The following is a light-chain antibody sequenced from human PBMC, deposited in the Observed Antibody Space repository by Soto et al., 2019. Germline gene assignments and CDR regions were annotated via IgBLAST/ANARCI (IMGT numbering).Light chain of an antibody. Sequence: QSVLTQPPSASGTPGQRVTISCSGSSSNIGSNAVSWYQQLPGTAPKVLIYSNNQRPSGGPDRFSGSKSGTSASLAISGLQSEDDADYYCATWDDSLNGWVFGGGTKVTVL. CDR3: ATWDDSLNGWV. CDR1: SSNIGSNA. V-gene: IGLV1-44*01. CDR2: SNN. J-gene: IGLJ3*02.